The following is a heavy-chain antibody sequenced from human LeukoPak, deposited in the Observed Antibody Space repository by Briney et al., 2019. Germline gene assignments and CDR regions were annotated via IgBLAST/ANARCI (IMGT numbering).Heavy chain of an antibody. CDR1: GGSFSGYY. D-gene: IGHD5-18*01. CDR3: ARGSKRWARNTSMVPPYFDY. CDR2: INHGGST. J-gene: IGHJ4*02. V-gene: IGHV4-34*01. Sequence: SETLSLTCGVYGGSFSGYYWSWIRQPPGKGLEWIGEINHGGSTNYNPSLKSRVTISVDTSKNQFSLKLSSVTAADTAVYYCARGSKRWARNTSMVPPYFDYWGQGVLVTVSS.